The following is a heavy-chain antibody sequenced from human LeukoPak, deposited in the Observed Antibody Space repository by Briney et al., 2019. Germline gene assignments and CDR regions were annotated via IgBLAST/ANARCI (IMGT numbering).Heavy chain of an antibody. D-gene: IGHD1-26*01. CDR3: ARALRIHLGGYSGSYGGFDY. J-gene: IGHJ4*02. CDR1: GYTFASYG. V-gene: IGHV1-18*01. Sequence: GASVKVSCKASGYTFASYGISWVRQAPGQGLEWMGWISAYNGNTDYAQKLQGRVTMTTDTSTSTAYMELRSLRSDDTAVYYCARALRIHLGGYSGSYGGFDYWGQGTLVTVSS. CDR2: ISAYNGNT.